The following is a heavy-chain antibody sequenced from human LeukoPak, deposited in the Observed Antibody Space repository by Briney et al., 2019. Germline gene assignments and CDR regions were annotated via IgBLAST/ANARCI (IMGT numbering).Heavy chain of an antibody. J-gene: IGHJ4*02. CDR1: GFTFSSHW. CDR2: ISGGGGST. CDR3: AKGGYFDNIDY. D-gene: IGHD3-22*01. V-gene: IGHV3-23*01. Sequence: GGSLRLSCAASGFTFSSHWMSWVRQAPGKGLEWVATISGGGGSTYYADSVKGRFTISRDNSKNTLYLQMTSLRAEDTAIYYCAKGGYFDNIDYWGQGTLVTVSS.